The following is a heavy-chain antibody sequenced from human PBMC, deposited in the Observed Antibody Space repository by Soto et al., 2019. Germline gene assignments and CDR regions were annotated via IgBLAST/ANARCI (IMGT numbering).Heavy chain of an antibody. CDR3: ARDGAEMMGTKYYYYYGMDV. J-gene: IGHJ6*02. Sequence: EVQLVESGGGLVKPGGSLRLSCAASGFTFSSYSMNWVRQAPGKGLEWVSSISSSSSYIYYADSVKGRFTISRDNAKHSLYLQMNSLRAEDTAVYYCARDGAEMMGTKYYYYYGMDVWGQGTTVTVSS. V-gene: IGHV3-21*01. CDR1: GFTFSSYS. CDR2: ISSSSSYI. D-gene: IGHD1-1*01.